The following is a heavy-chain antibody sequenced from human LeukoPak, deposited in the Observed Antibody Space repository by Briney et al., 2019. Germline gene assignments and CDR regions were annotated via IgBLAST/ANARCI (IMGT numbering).Heavy chain of an antibody. CDR3: ARDNSKIRFAGFKPPYYYMDV. CDR2: ISAYNGNT. V-gene: IGHV1-18*01. J-gene: IGHJ6*03. Sequence: GASVKVSCKASGYTFTNYGINWLRQAPGQGLEWMGWISAYNGNTNYAQRLQGRVTMTTDTSTSTAYMELRSLRSDDTAVYYCARDNSKIRFAGFKPPYYYMDVWGKGTTVTVSS. CDR1: GYTFTNYG. D-gene: IGHD3-3*01.